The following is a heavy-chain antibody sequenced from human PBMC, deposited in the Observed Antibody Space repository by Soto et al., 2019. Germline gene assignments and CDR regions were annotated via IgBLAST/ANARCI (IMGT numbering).Heavy chain of an antibody. CDR1: GGSFSGYY. CDR2: INHSGST. J-gene: IGHJ5*02. Sequence: SETLSLTCAVYGGSFSGYYWSWIRQPPGKGPEWIGEINHSGSTNYNPSLKSRVTISVDTSKNQFSLKLSSVTAADTAVYYCASSSGYYFWFDPWGQGTLVTVSS. CDR3: ASSSGYYFWFDP. V-gene: IGHV4-34*01. D-gene: IGHD3-22*01.